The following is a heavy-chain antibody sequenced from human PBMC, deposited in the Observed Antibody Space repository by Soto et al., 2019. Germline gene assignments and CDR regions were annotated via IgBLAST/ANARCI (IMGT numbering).Heavy chain of an antibody. Sequence: PSQTLSLTCAISGDSVSSNSAAWNWIRQSPSRGLEWLGRTYYRSKWYNDYAVSVKSRITINPDTSKNQFSLQLNSVTPEDTAVYYCARDRVITFGGVIVHYGMDVWGQGTTVTVSS. V-gene: IGHV6-1*01. CDR1: GDSVSSNSAA. D-gene: IGHD3-16*02. CDR3: ARDRVITFGGVIVHYGMDV. CDR2: TYYRSKWYN. J-gene: IGHJ6*02.